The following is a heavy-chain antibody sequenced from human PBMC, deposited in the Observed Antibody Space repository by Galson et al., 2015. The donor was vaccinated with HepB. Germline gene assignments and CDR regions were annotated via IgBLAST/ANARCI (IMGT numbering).Heavy chain of an antibody. V-gene: IGHV3-43*01. Sequence: SLRLSCAASGFTFDAFTMHWVRQAPGKGLEWVSLMTWDGYTAYADSVKGRFAISRDNNKNSLSQQMSSLRTEDTAFYYCAKPADRNYMDVWGKGTTVIVSS. D-gene: IGHD2-15*01. CDR3: AKPADRNYMDV. CDR2: MTWDGYTA. J-gene: IGHJ6*03. CDR1: GFTFDAFT.